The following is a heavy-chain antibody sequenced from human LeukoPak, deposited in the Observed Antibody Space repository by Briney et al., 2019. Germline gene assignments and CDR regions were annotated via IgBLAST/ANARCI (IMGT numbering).Heavy chain of an antibody. CDR1: GYTFTSYD. V-gene: IGHV1-8*01. CDR2: MNPNSGNT. J-gene: IGHJ4*02. CDR3: ARGLKANGGKGRSYYFDY. D-gene: IGHD4-23*01. Sequence: ASVRVSCTASGYTFTSYDINWVRQAPGQGLEWMGWMNPNSGNTDYAQKFQGRVTMTRNTSISTAYMELSSLRSEDTAVYYCARGLKANGGKGRSYYFDYWGQGALVTVSS.